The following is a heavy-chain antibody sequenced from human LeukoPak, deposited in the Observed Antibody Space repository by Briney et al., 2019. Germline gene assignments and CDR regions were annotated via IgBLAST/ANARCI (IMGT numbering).Heavy chain of an antibody. D-gene: IGHD5-18*01. CDR2: INHSGST. Sequence: SETLSLTCAVYGGSFSGYYWSWIRQPPGKGLEWIGDINHSGSTNYNPSLKSRVTISVDTSKNQFSLKLSSVTAADTAVYYCAREGYSYGSLDYWGQGTLVTVSS. J-gene: IGHJ4*02. CDR1: GGSFSGYY. V-gene: IGHV4-34*01. CDR3: AREGYSYGSLDY.